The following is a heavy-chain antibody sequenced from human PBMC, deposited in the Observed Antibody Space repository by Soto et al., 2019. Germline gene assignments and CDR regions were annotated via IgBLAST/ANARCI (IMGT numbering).Heavy chain of an antibody. J-gene: IGHJ4*02. Sequence: TGGSLRLSCAASGFTFTSHAMTWVRQAPGKGLEWVSGISGTGASTYYADSVKGRFSISRDNSKDTVSLQMSSLRAEDTAIYYCAKGVVVVVTASLDFWGQGTLVTVSS. V-gene: IGHV3-23*01. CDR2: ISGTGAST. D-gene: IGHD2-21*02. CDR1: GFTFTSHA. CDR3: AKGVVVVVTASLDF.